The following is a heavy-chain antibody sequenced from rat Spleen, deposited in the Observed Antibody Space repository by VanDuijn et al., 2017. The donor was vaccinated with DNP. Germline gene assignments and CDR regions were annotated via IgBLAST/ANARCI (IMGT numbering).Heavy chain of an antibody. CDR1: AYSITTNY. CDR3: ARWPGYNPPYAMDA. Sequence: EVQLQESGPGLVKPSQSLSLTCSVTAYSITTNYWGWIRKFPGNKMEWIGHISYSGGTTYRPSLKSRIYITRDTSKNQFFLQVNSVTTEDTATYYCARWPGYNPPYAMDAWGQGTSVTVSS. V-gene: IGHV3-1*01. D-gene: IGHD1-4*01. CDR2: ISYSGGT. J-gene: IGHJ4*01.